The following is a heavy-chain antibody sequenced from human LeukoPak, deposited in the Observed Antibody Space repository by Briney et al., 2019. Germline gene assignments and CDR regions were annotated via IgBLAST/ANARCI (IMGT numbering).Heavy chain of an antibody. CDR2: ISWNSDKI. CDR3: ARENYGSGSSLPY. J-gene: IGHJ4*02. V-gene: IGHV3-9*01. CDR1: GFSFGKYA. Sequence: PGRSLRLSCAASGFSFGKYAMHWIRQVPGKGLEWVAGISWNSDKIVYADFGKGRFTISRDNAKNSLYLQMNSLRAEDTAVYYCARENYGSGSSLPYWGQGTLVTVSS. D-gene: IGHD3-10*01.